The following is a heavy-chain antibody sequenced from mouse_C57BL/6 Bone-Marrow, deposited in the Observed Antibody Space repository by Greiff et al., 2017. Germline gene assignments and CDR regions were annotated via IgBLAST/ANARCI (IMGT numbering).Heavy chain of an antibody. CDR1: GFTFSDYG. CDR2: ISSGSSTI. D-gene: IGHD2-4*01. J-gene: IGHJ4*01. CDR3: ARMAYDYDGADY. Sequence: EVKVVESGGGLVKPGGSLKLSCAASGFTFSDYGMHWVRQAPEKGLEWVAYISSGSSTIYYADTVKGRFTISRDNAKNTLFLQMTSLRSEDTAMYYCARMAYDYDGADYWGQGTSVTVSS. V-gene: IGHV5-17*01.